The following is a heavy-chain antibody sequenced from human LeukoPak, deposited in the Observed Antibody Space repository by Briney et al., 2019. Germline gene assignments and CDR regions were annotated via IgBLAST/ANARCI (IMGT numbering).Heavy chain of an antibody. CDR1: GFTFSTYA. CDR2: IDGSGSNT. Sequence: GGSLRLSCAASGFTFSTYAMTWVRQSPGKGLEWVSTIDGSGSNTYYADSVKGRFTISRDNSKDTLYLQLNSLGAEDTAVYYCAKVADYGGNSVSRPFGYWGQGSPGTVSS. J-gene: IGHJ4*02. CDR3: AKVADYGGNSVSRPFGY. D-gene: IGHD4-23*01. V-gene: IGHV3-23*01.